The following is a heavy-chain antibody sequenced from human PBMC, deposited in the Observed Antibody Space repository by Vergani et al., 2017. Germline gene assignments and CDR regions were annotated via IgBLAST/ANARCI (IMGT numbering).Heavy chain of an antibody. Sequence: EVHLLESGGDLVQPGGSLRLSCAASGFTFNHYAMNWVGQAPGKGLEWVSAISGSGGSTYYAGSVKGRFTISRDSSKNTLYLQMNSLSAGDTAVYYCAKANPRNSGYDYLYYYHGRDVWGQGATVIVSS. V-gene: IGHV3-23*01. D-gene: IGHD5-12*01. J-gene: IGHJ6*02. CDR3: AKANPRNSGYDYLYYYHGRDV. CDR1: GFTFNHYA. CDR2: ISGSGGST.